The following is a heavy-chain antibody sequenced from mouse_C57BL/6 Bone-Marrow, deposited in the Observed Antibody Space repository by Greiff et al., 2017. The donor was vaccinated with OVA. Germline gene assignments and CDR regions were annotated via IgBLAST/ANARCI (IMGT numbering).Heavy chain of an antibody. CDR3: AKNGGLRRGAWFAY. V-gene: IGHV2-5*01. CDR1: GFSLTSCG. CDR2: IWRGGST. Sequence: VQLQQSGPGLVQPSQSLSITCTVSGFSLTSCGVHWVRQSPGKGLEWLGVIWRGGSTDYDAAFMSRLSITKDNSKSQVFFKMNSLQADDTAIYYCAKNGGLRRGAWFAYWGQGTLVTVSA. J-gene: IGHJ3*01. D-gene: IGHD2-4*01.